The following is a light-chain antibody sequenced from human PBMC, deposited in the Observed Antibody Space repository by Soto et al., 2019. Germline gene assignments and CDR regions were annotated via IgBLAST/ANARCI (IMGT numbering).Light chain of an antibody. CDR1: QSVSSSY. J-gene: IGKJ1*01. CDR2: GAS. CDR3: PQYGSSTKT. V-gene: IGKV3-20*01. Sequence: EIVLTQSPGTLSLSPGERATLSCRASQSVSSSYLAWYQQKPGQAPRLLIYGASSRATGIPDRFSGSGSGTDFTLTISRLETEDFAVYYCPQYGSSTKTFGRGTKVEIK.